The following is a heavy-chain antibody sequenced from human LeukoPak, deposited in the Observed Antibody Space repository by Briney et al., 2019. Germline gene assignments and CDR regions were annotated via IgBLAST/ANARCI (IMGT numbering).Heavy chain of an antibody. CDR1: RFTFSSYG. Sequence: GRSLRLSCPAARFTFSSYGMHWVRQAPGKGLGWVAFIRYDGSNKYYADSVKVRFTISRDNSKNTLYLQMNSLRAEDTDVYYCAKVHDPDYWGQGTLVTVSS. J-gene: IGHJ4*02. V-gene: IGHV3-30*02. CDR2: IRYDGSNK. CDR3: AKVHDPDY.